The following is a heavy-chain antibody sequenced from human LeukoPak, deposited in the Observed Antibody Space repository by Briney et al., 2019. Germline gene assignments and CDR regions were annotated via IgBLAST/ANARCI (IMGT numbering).Heavy chain of an antibody. CDR3: AKTQTQLWFGELSC. CDR2: ISGSGGST. D-gene: IGHD3-10*01. Sequence: GGSLRLSCAASGFTFSSYSMNWVRQAPGKGLEWVSAISGSGGSTYYADSVKGRFTISRDNSKNTLYLQMNSLRAEDTAVYYCAKTQTQLWFGELSCWGQGTLVTVSS. J-gene: IGHJ4*02. V-gene: IGHV3-23*01. CDR1: GFTFSSYS.